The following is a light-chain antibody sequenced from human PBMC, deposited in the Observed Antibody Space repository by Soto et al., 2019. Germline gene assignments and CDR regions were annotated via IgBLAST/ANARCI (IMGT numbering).Light chain of an antibody. J-gene: IGKJ3*01. CDR1: QGISTW. CDR3: QHYNSYPFT. Sequence: DIQMTQSPSTLSASVGDRVTITCRASQGISTWLAWYQQRPGEAPKVLIYDASSLESGVPSRFSGSGSETEFTLTISSLQPYDFATYFCQHYNSYPFTFGPGTKVDIK. CDR2: DAS. V-gene: IGKV1-5*01.